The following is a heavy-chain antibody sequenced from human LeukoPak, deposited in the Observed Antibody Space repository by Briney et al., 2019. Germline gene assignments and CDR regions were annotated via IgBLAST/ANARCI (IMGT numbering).Heavy chain of an antibody. J-gene: IGHJ4*02. CDR1: GGSNSSGGYY. CDR3: ARCGYSSSWYCAGFDY. Sequence: RPSQTLSLTCTVSGGSNSSGGYYWSWIRQHPGKGLEWIGYIYYSGSTYYNPSLKSRVTISVDTSKNQFSLKLSSVTAADTAVYYCARCGYSSSWYCAGFDYWGQGTLVTVSS. D-gene: IGHD6-13*01. CDR2: IYYSGST. V-gene: IGHV4-31*03.